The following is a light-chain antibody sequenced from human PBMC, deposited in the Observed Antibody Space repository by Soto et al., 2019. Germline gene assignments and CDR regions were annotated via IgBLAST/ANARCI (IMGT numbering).Light chain of an antibody. J-gene: IGKJ2*01. CDR3: QQYDNLPHT. V-gene: IGKV1-33*01. CDR1: QDISNY. CDR2: DAS. Sequence: DIQMTQSPSSLSASVGDRVTITCQASQDISNYLNWYQQKPGKAPKLLIYDASNLETGVPSRFSGSGSGTDVTFAISSLQPEDIATYDCQQYDNLPHTFGQGTKLEIK.